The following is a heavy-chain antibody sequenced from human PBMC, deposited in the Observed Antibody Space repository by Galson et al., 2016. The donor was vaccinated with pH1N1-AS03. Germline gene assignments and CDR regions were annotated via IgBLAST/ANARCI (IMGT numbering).Heavy chain of an antibody. Sequence: PALVKPTQTLTLTCAFSGFSLTTRGVGVGWIRQPPGKALEWLALIYWDDDKRYSPSLKSRLTITRDISKNRVVLTMPHMDPVDTATYYCAHGCPPLPKEKHCSGGNCYYYHGMDVWGQGTTVTVSS. CDR1: GFSLTTRGVG. D-gene: IGHD2-15*01. CDR3: AHGCPPLPKEKHCSGGNCYYYHGMDV. V-gene: IGHV2-5*02. CDR2: IYWDDDK. J-gene: IGHJ6*01.